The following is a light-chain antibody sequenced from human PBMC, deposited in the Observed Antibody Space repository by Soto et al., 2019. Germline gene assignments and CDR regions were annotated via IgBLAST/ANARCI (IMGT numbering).Light chain of an antibody. Sequence: QSALTQPASVSGSPGQSITITCIGTSTDLGSYKYVSWYQQHPGKAPKLIIHDITNRPSGVSHRFSGSKAGNRASLTISGLQAEDEADYYCSSYTTTYTPYVFGSGTKVTVL. CDR1: STDLGSYKY. J-gene: IGLJ1*01. CDR3: SSYTTTYTPYV. V-gene: IGLV2-14*03. CDR2: DIT.